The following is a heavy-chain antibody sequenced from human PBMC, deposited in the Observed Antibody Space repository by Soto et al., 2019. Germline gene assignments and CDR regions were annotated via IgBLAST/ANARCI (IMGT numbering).Heavy chain of an antibody. J-gene: IGHJ5*02. CDR3: ARDPYYYDSGDKGGFDP. Sequence: QVQLQESGPGLVKPSGTLSLTCAVSGGSLSSTHWWSWVRQPPRKGLEWIGEIYHTGTTNYNPSPPKRVTISVDKSNNQFSLNLSSVTAADTAVYYCARDPYYYDSGDKGGFDPWGQGTLVTVSS. CDR1: GGSLSSTHW. CDR2: IYHTGTT. V-gene: IGHV4-4*02. D-gene: IGHD3-10*01.